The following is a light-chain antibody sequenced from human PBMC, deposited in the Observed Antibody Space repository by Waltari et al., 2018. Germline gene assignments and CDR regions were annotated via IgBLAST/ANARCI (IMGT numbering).Light chain of an antibody. J-gene: IGLJ2*01. CDR1: IHDIGTFNL. V-gene: IGLV2-14*02. Sequence: QSSLTQPVPVSGAPGQSITISCIGNIHDIGTFNLVSWYQQHPGNAPKLIIYEVKYRPSGVSHRFSGSKSGNTASLTISDLQTEDEAVYFCSSHRITMTTLFGGGTKVAVL. CDR3: SSHRITMTTL. CDR2: EVK.